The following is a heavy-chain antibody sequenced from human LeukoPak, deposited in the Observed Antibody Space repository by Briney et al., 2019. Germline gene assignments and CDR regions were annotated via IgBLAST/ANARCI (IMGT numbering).Heavy chain of an antibody. D-gene: IGHD3-10*01. Sequence: ASVKVSCKASRGTFSSYAISWVRQAPGQGLEWMGGIIPIFGTANYAQKFQGRVTITADKSTSTAYMELSSLRSDDTAVYYCARVLGHYGSGSSISYYYYYYMDVWGKGTTVTISS. CDR3: ARVLGHYGSGSSISYYYYYYMDV. V-gene: IGHV1-69*06. J-gene: IGHJ6*03. CDR2: IIPIFGTA. CDR1: RGTFSSYA.